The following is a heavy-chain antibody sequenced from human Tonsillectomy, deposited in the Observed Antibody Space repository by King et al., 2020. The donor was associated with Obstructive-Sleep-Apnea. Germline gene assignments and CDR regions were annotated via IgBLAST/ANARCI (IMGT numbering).Heavy chain of an antibody. CDR1: GFTYDEYA. CDR2: VDWNGASL. D-gene: IGHD1-7*01. Sequence: VQLVQSGGDLVQPGRSLRLSCAASGFTYDEYAMHWVRQAPGKGLEWVSGVDWNGASLGYEDSVRGRFTISRANAKNSLYLQMNSLTTEDTAFYFCAKDKRNYPAGWRHYCDPGGQGPRLTVPS. V-gene: IGHV3-9*01. CDR3: AKDKRNYPAGWRHYCDP. J-gene: IGHJ5*02.